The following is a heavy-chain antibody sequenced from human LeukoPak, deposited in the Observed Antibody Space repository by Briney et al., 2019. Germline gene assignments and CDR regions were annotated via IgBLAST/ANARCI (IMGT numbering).Heavy chain of an antibody. CDR1: GFTFSNAW. V-gene: IGHV3-15*01. J-gene: IGHJ6*03. CDR3: AKGLTYYYGSGSYSPRTHENYYMDV. Sequence: GGSLRLSCAASGFTFSNAWMSWVRQAPGKGLEWVGRIKSKTDGGTTDYAAPVKGRFTISRDDSKNTLYLQMNSLRAEDTAVYYCAKGLTYYYGSGSYSPRTHENYYMDVWGKGTTVTISS. CDR2: IKSKTDGGTT. D-gene: IGHD3-10*01.